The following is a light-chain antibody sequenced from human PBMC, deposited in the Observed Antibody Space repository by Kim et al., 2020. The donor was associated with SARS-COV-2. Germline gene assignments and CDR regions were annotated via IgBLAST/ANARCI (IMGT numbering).Light chain of an antibody. CDR2: RDS. CDR1: NIGSKN. Sequence: VARGQTARITWGGNNIGSKNVHWYQQKPGQAPVLVIYRDSNRPAGIPERFSGSNSGNTATLTISRAQAGDEADYYCQVWDSSTAVFGGGTQLT. CDR3: QVWDSSTAV. V-gene: IGLV3-9*01. J-gene: IGLJ3*02.